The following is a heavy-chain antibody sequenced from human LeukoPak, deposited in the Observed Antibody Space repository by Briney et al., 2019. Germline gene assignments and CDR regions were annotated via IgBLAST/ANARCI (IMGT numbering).Heavy chain of an antibody. V-gene: IGHV4-4*07. Sequence: SETLSLTCTVSGGSINNYYGNWIRQPAGKGLEWIGHIYASGTTNYNPSLNSRVTMSVDTSKNQFSLMLTSVTAADTAVYYCADGGNSGSYFEGWGRGTLVTVSS. CDR1: GGSINNYY. J-gene: IGHJ4*02. CDR2: IYASGTT. D-gene: IGHD6-19*01. CDR3: ADGGNSGSYFEG.